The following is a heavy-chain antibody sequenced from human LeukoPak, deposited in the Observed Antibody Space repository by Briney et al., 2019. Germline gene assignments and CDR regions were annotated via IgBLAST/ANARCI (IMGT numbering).Heavy chain of an antibody. CDR3: ARVGSSGWEEGYYFDY. V-gene: IGHV1-18*01. Sequence: ASVKVSCKASGYTFTSYGISWVRQAAGQGLERMGWISAYNGNTNYAQKLQGRVTMTTDTSTSTAYMELRSLRSDDTAVYYCARVGSSGWEEGYYFDYWGQGTQVTVSS. CDR1: GYTFTSYG. D-gene: IGHD6-19*01. CDR2: ISAYNGNT. J-gene: IGHJ4*02.